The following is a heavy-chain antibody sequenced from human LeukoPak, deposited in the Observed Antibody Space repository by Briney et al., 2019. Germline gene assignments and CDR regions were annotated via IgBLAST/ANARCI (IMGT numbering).Heavy chain of an antibody. Sequence: PGGSLRLSCAASGFTFNNYNINWVRQAPGKGLEWVSYISSGSTTIYYADSVKGRFTISRDNAKNSLYLQMNSLRAEDTAVYYCARFVGSEWLVPSYFDYWGQGTLVTVSS. J-gene: IGHJ4*02. CDR3: ARFVGSEWLVPSYFDY. CDR2: ISSGSTTI. V-gene: IGHV3-48*01. D-gene: IGHD6-19*01. CDR1: GFTFNNYN.